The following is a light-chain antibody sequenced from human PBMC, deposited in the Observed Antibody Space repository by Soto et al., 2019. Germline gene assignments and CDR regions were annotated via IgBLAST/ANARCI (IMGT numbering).Light chain of an antibody. CDR3: QSYDSSLTGGI. J-gene: IGLJ2*01. CDR1: SSNIGAGYD. V-gene: IGLV1-40*01. Sequence: QSVLTQPPSVSGAPGQSVTISCTGSSSNIGAGYDVHWYQQLPGTAPKLLIYSNNNRPSGVPDRFSGYKSGTSASLAITGLQAEDEADYYCQSYDSSLTGGIFGGGTKLTVL. CDR2: SNN.